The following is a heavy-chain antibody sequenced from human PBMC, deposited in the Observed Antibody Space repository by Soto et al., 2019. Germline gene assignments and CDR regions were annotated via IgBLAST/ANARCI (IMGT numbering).Heavy chain of an antibody. V-gene: IGHV3-21*01. CDR1: GFTFSSYS. CDR2: ISSSSGYI. Sequence: EVQLVESGGGLVKPGGSLRLSCAASGFTFSSYSMNWVRQAPGKGLEWVSFISSSSGYIYYADSVKGRFTISRDNAKSSLYLQMNSLSAEDTAVYYCARDRRAIVTTPLGYWGQGTLVTVSS. J-gene: IGHJ4*02. CDR3: ARDRRAIVTTPLGY. D-gene: IGHD4-4*01.